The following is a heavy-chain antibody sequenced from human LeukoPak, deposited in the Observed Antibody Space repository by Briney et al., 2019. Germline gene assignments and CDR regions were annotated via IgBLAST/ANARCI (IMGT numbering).Heavy chain of an antibody. CDR2: IYSGGST. CDR3: ARGLHGYSYGSVDY. Sequence: PGGALRLSCAAAGFTISSNYMRGVRQAPGKGLEGGSVIYSGGSTYYADSVKGRFTISRDNSKNTLYLQMNSLRAEDTAVYYCARGLHGYSYGSVDYWGQGTLVTVSS. D-gene: IGHD5-18*01. V-gene: IGHV3-53*01. CDR1: GFTISSNY. J-gene: IGHJ4*02.